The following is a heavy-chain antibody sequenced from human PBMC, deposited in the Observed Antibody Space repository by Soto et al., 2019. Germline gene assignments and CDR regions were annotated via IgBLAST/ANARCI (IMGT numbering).Heavy chain of an antibody. CDR1: GGSISSGDYY. J-gene: IGHJ5*02. CDR2: IYYSGST. Sequence: QVQLQESGPGLVKPSQTLSLTCTVSGGSISSGDYYWSWIRQPPGKGLEWIGYIYYSGSTYYNPCPRSRVSISVHPSQNQCSLKLSSVTAADTAVYYCARDSLAGRSWFDPWGQGTLVTVSS. CDR3: ARDSLAGRSWFDP. V-gene: IGHV4-30-4*01. D-gene: IGHD6-19*01.